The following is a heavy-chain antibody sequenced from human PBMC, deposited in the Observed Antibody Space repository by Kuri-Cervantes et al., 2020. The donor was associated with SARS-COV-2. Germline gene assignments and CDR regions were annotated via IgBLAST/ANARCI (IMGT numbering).Heavy chain of an antibody. Sequence: GESLKISCAASGFTFDDYGMSWVRQAPGKGLEWVSGINWNGGSTGYADSVKGRFTISRDNAKNSLYLQMNSLRAEDTAVYYCARDQSGSYFVYWGQGTLVTVSS. D-gene: IGHD1-26*01. CDR3: ARDQSGSYFVY. V-gene: IGHV3-20*04. CDR1: GFTFDDYG. J-gene: IGHJ4*02. CDR2: INWNGGST.